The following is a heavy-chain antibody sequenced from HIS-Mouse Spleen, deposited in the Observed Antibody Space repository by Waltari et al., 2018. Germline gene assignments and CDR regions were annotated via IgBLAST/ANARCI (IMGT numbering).Heavy chain of an antibody. J-gene: IGHJ4*02. CDR2: IYYSGST. CDR3: ARRRGWFDY. D-gene: IGHD6-19*01. CDR1: GGSIRSSSYY. V-gene: IGHV4-39*01. Sequence: QLQLQESGPGLVKPSETLSLPFTGSGGSIRSSSYYWGGIRQPPGKGLEWIGSIYYSGSTYYNPSLKSRVTISVDTSKNQFSLKLSSVTAADTAVYYCARRRGWFDYWGQGTLVTVSS.